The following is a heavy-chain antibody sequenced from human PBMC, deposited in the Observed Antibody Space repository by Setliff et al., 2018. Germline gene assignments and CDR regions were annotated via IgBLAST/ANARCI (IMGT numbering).Heavy chain of an antibody. V-gene: IGHV1-18*01. J-gene: IGHJ3*02. CDR1: GYTFTNYG. Sequence: ASVKVSCKASGYTFTNYGISWVRQAPGQGLEWMGWISASNGNTNSAQKLQGRVTMTTDTSPSTAYMELRSLRSDDTAVYYCARDSPTVVTHIRAFDIWGQGTMVTVSS. CDR2: ISASNGNT. D-gene: IGHD4-17*01. CDR3: ARDSPTVVTHIRAFDI.